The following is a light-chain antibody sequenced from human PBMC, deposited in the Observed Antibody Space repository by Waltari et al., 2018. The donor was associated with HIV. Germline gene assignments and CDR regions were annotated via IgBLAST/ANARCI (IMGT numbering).Light chain of an antibody. CDR3: AAWDDSLSGRV. V-gene: IGLV1-47*01. CDR1: SSNIGSNY. Sequence: QSVLTQPPSASGTPGQRVTIPCSGSSSNIGSNYVYWYQQLPGTAPKLLIYRNTQRPSGVPDRFSGSRSGTSASLAISGLRSEDEADYYCAAWDDSLSGRVFGGGTKLTVL. J-gene: IGLJ2*01. CDR2: RNT.